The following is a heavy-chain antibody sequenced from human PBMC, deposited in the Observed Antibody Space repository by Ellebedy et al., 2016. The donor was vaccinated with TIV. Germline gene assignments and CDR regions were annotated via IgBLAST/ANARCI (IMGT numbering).Heavy chain of an antibody. CDR2: ISYSGSST. J-gene: IGHJ4*02. CDR3: AKASYVSGNFYTQSFDS. D-gene: IGHD3-10*01. Sequence: GESLKISCTASGFTFSSYAMSWVRQAPGKGLEWVSGISYSGSSTFYADSVKGRFTISRDNSKNTLYLQMYSLRTEDTAVYYCAKASYVSGNFYTQSFDSWGLGTLVTVS. V-gene: IGHV3-23*01. CDR1: GFTFSSYA.